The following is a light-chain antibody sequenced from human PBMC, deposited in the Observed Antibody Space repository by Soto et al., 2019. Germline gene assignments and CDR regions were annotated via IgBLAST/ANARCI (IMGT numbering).Light chain of an antibody. J-gene: IGLJ1*01. CDR2: DVS. CDR1: SSDVGGSNY. Sequence: QSALTQPASVSGSPGQSITISCTGTSSDVGGSNYVSWYQQHPGKAPKLMIYDVSNRPSGVSNRFSGSKSGNTASLTISGLQAEAEADYYCGSSSSSSTLYVFGTGTKLTVL. V-gene: IGLV2-14*03. CDR3: GSSSSSSTLYV.